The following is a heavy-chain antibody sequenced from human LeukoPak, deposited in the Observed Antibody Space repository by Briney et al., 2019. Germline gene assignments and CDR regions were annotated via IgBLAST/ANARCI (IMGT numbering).Heavy chain of an antibody. D-gene: IGHD3-9*01. CDR2: ISGSGGST. V-gene: IGHV3-23*01. Sequence: PGGSLRLSCAASGFTFSSYAMSWVRQAPGKGLEWVSAISGSGGSTYYADPVKGRFTISRDNSKNTLYLQMNSLRAEDTAVYYCAKDRAHRFPFDWLFTWGQGTLVTVSS. CDR3: AKDRAHRFPFDWLFT. J-gene: IGHJ5*02. CDR1: GFTFSSYA.